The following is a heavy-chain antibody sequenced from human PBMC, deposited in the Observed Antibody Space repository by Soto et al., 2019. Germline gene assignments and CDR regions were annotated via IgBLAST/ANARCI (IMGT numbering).Heavy chain of an antibody. Sequence: GASVKVSCKASGYTFTSYGISWVRQAPGQGLEWMGWISAYNGNTNYAQKLQGRVTMTTDTSTSTAYMELRSLRSDDTAVYYCARDGPSMVRADDAFDIWGQGTMVTVSS. D-gene: IGHD3-10*01. CDR2: ISAYNGNT. CDR3: ARDGPSMVRADDAFDI. V-gene: IGHV1-18*01. CDR1: GYTFTSYG. J-gene: IGHJ3*02.